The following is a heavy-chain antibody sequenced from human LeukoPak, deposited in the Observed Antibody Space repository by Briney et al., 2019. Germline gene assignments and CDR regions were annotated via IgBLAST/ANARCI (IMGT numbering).Heavy chain of an antibody. V-gene: IGHV3-23*01. CDR3: ARSRYYYGSGSPIYYYSDMDV. D-gene: IGHD3-10*01. CDR2: ISGSGGST. CDR1: GFTFSTYG. Sequence: PGGSLRLSCAASGFTFSTYGMSWVRQAPGKGLEWVSAISGSGGSTYYADSVQGRFTISRDNAKNSLYLQMNGLRAEDTAVYYCARSRYYYGSGSPIYYYSDMDVWGQGSTVTVSS. J-gene: IGHJ6*02.